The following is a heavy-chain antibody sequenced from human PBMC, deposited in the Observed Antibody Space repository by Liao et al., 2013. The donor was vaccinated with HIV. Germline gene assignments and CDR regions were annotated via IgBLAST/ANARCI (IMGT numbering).Heavy chain of an antibody. Sequence: QVQLQESGPGLVKSSQTLSLTCTVSNGSISSDDYYWSWIRQPAGKGLEWVGRISPTGRTNYSPSLKSRVTMSVDSSESQVSLAVSSVTAADTAVYYCARLGGSDYWGQGTLVTVSS. D-gene: IGHD3-16*01. V-gene: IGHV4-61*02. CDR3: ARLGGSDY. J-gene: IGHJ4*02. CDR2: ISPTGRT. CDR1: NGSISSDDYY.